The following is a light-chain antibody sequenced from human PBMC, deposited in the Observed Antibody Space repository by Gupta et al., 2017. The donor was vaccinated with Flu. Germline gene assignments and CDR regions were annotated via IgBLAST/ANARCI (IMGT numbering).Light chain of an antibody. J-gene: IGLJ1*01. CDR2: EVD. CDR3: SSYAGINSFV. Sequence: QSALTQPPSASGSPGQTVTIPCTGTSSDVGRYNYVSWYQHHPGKAPKLILYEVDKRPSGVPDRFSGSKSGNTASLTVSGLQAEDEADFYCSSYAGINSFVFGTGTKVTVL. CDR1: SSDVGRYNY. V-gene: IGLV2-8*01.